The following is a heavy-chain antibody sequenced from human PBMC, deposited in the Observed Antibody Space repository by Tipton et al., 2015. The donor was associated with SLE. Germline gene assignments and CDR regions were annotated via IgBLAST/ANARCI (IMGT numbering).Heavy chain of an antibody. V-gene: IGHV4-59*11. CDR2: IYDSGST. CDR1: GDSISGHY. J-gene: IGHJ3*02. Sequence: TLSLTCTVSGDSISGHYRSWIRQPPGKGLEWIGYIYDSGSTSYNPSLKSRVTISVDTSKNQFSLKLTSVTAADTAVYFCAREWADDAFDIWGRGTRVTVSS. CDR3: AREWADDAFDI.